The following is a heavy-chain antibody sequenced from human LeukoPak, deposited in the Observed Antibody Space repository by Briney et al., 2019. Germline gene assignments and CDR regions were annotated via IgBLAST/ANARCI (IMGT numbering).Heavy chain of an antibody. CDR1: GFTFSSYW. CDR3: ARDWRLDWFDP. CDR2: IKQDGGEK. D-gene: IGHD3-3*01. V-gene: IGHV3-7*01. J-gene: IGHJ5*02. Sequence: GGSLRLSCAASGFTFSSYWMSWVRQAPGKGLEWVAIIKQDGGEKYYLDSVKGRFTISRDNAKNSLYLQMNSLRVEDTAVYYCARDWRLDWFDPWGQGTLVTVSS.